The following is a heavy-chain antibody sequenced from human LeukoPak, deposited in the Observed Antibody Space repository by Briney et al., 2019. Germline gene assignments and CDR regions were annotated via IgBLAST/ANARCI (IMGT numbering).Heavy chain of an antibody. CDR3: AREGGFYRPLDY. V-gene: IGHV4-4*02. D-gene: IGHD3-3*01. J-gene: IGHJ4*02. CDR2: VYLDGRT. CDR1: GGSITTTNW. Sequence: PSETLSLTCGVSGGSITTTNWWTWVRQPPGKGLEWIGEVYLDGRTNYNPSLESRLTISVDLSENHISLRLTSVTAADTAVYYCAREGGFYRPLDYSGQGTLVTVSS.